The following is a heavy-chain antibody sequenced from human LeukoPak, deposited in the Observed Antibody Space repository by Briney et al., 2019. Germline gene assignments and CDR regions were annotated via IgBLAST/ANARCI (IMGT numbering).Heavy chain of an antibody. J-gene: IGHJ4*02. CDR2: IYYSGST. V-gene: IGHV4-59*01. D-gene: IGHD5-18*01. CDR3: ARVEGYTSMITVYYFYY. Sequence: SETLSLTCTVSVGSISSYYWSWTRQPPGKGLEWIGYIYYSGSTNYNPSLKSRVTISVDTSKNQFSLKLSSVTAADPAVYSCARVEGYTSMITVYYFYYWGPGTLVTVSS. CDR1: VGSISSYY.